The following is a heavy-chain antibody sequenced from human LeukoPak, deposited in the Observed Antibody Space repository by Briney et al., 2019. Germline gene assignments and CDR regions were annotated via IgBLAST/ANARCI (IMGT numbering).Heavy chain of an antibody. CDR2: IYYSGST. CDR3: ARVDIVIVPSANFDC. Sequence: PSQTLSLTCTVSGGSISSGDYYWSWIRQPPGKGLEWIGYIYYSGSTYYNPSLRSRVTISVDTSKNQFSLKLSSVTAAGTAVYYCARVDIVIVPSANFDCWGQGTLVTVSS. D-gene: IGHD2-2*01. V-gene: IGHV4-30-4*01. CDR1: GGSISSGDYY. J-gene: IGHJ4*02.